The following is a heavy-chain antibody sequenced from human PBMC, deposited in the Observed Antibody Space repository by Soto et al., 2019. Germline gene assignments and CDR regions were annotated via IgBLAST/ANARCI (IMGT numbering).Heavy chain of an antibody. CDR3: ARRMPAEGPGGVDY. J-gene: IGHJ4*02. CDR1: GVSFSTYG. CDR2: IWYDGSNK. V-gene: IGHV3-33*01. Sequence: QVQLVESGGGVVQPGRSLRLSCAASGVSFSTYGMHWVRQAPGKGLEWVATIWYDGSNKYYTDSVKGRFTISRDNSKNTLYLHMNSLRDEDTAIYFCARRMPAEGPGGVDYWGQGTLVTVSS. D-gene: IGHD6-13*01.